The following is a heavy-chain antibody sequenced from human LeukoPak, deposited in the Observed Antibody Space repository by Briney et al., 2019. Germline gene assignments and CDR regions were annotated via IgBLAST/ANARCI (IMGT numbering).Heavy chain of an antibody. CDR1: EFTFSSYS. V-gene: IGHV3-21*01. CDR3: ARGRSSSWTDY. D-gene: IGHD6-13*01. Sequence: GGSLRLSCAASEFTFSSYSMNWVRQAPGKGLEWVSSISSSTNYIYYADSVKGRFTISRDNAKNSLYLQMNSLRAEDTAVYYCARGRSSSWTDYWGQGTLVTVSS. J-gene: IGHJ4*02. CDR2: ISSSTNYI.